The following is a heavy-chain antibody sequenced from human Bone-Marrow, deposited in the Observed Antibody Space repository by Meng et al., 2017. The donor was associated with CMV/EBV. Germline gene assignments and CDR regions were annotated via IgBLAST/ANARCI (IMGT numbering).Heavy chain of an antibody. J-gene: IGHJ1*01. D-gene: IGHD5-12*01. Sequence: GESLKISCAASGFTFSRDWMHWVRQAPGKGLEWVSTVDISGFIMYYRDSVKGRFTISRDNSKNTLFLQMDSLRVEDTAVYYCATAGYSGYDRPHWGQGTLDTVSS. CDR2: VDISGFIM. CDR1: GFTFSRDW. V-gene: IGHV3-23*05. CDR3: ATAGYSGYDRPH.